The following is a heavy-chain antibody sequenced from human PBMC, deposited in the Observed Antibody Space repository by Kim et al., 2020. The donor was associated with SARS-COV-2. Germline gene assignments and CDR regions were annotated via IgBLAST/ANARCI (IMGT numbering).Heavy chain of an antibody. CDR3: AGDPALTTIFGVVIPGSYWYIDL. CDR2: INTNTGNP. V-gene: IGHV7-4-1*02. D-gene: IGHD3-3*01. J-gene: IGHJ2*01. Sequence: ASVKVSCKASGYTFTSYAMNWVRQAPGQGLEWMGWINTNTGNPTYAQGFTGRVVFSLETSVSTAYLQISSLKDGDTAVYYCAGDPALTTIFGVVIPGSYWYIDLWGRGTLVTVSS. CDR1: GYTFTSYA.